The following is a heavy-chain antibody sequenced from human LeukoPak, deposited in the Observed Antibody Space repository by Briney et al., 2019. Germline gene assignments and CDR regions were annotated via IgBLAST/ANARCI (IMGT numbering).Heavy chain of an antibody. CDR1: GYLFTSYG. D-gene: IGHD7-27*01. CDR3: ARSALGNSYYYYMDV. V-gene: IGHV1-18*01. Sequence: ASVKVSCTASGYLFTSYGISWVRQAPGQGLEWMGWISNYNGNTHYAQKLQGRVTMTTDTSTNTAYMELSSLRSEDTAVYYCARSALGNSYYYYMDVWGKGTTVTVPS. J-gene: IGHJ6*03. CDR2: ISNYNGNT.